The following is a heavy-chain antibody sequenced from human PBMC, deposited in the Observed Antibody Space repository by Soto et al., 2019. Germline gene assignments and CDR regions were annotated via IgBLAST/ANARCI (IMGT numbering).Heavy chain of an antibody. V-gene: IGHV3-21*01. J-gene: IGHJ4*02. D-gene: IGHD3-10*01. CDR2: ISGTSNYI. CDR1: VFSFNSYS. CDR3: ARLWFGENYYFDY. Sequence: EVQLVESGGGLVKPGGSLRLSCAASVFSFNSYSMNWVRQAPGKGLEWVSSISGTSNYIYYADSVKGRFTISRDNAKNSLYLQMNCLRAEDTAVYYCARLWFGENYYFDYWGQGTLVTVSS.